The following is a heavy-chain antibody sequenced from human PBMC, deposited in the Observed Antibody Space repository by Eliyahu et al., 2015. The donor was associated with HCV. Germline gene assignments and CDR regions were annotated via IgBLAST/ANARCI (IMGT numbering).Heavy chain of an antibody. CDR3: ADSWDDSSGYYRGRDYYYGMDV. Sequence: QMQLVQSGPEVKKPGTSVKVSCKASGFTFTSSAVQWVRQARGQRLEWIGWIVVGSGNTNYAQKFQERVTITRDMSTSTAYMELSSLRSEDTAVYYCADSWDDSSGYYRGRDYYYGMDVWGQGTTVTVSS. CDR2: IVVGSGNT. CDR1: GFTFTSSA. V-gene: IGHV1-58*01. D-gene: IGHD3-22*01. J-gene: IGHJ6*02.